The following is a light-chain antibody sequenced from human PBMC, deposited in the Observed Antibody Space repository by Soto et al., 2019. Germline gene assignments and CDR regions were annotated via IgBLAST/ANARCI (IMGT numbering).Light chain of an antibody. CDR2: EGS. CDR1: SSDVGNYNL. Sequence: QSALTQPASVSGSPGQSITISCTGTSSDVGNYNLVSWYQQHPGKAPKLMIYEGSKRPSGVSNRFSASKSGNTASLTISGLQAEDEADYYCCSYAGSSTYVFGTGTKVTVL. J-gene: IGLJ1*01. V-gene: IGLV2-23*01. CDR3: CSYAGSSTYV.